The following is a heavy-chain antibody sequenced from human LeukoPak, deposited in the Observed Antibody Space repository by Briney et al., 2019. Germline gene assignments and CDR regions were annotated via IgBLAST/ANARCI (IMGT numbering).Heavy chain of an antibody. Sequence: GGSLRLSCAASGFTFSSYSMNWVRQAPGKGLEWVSSISSSSSYIYYADSVKGRFTISRDNAKNSLYLQMNSLRAEDTAVYYCARDPPTYYYGSRRGALDIWGQGTMVTVSS. D-gene: IGHD3-10*01. V-gene: IGHV3-21*01. CDR3: ARDPPTYYYGSRRGALDI. CDR1: GFTFSSYS. J-gene: IGHJ3*02. CDR2: ISSSSSYI.